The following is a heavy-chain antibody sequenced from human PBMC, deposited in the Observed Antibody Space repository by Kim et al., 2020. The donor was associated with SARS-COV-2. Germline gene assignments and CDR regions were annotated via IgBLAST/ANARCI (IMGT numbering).Heavy chain of an antibody. Sequence: ASVKVSCKASGYTFTSYGISWVRQAPGQGLEWMGWISAYNGNTNYAQKLHGRVTMTTDTSTSTAYMELRSLRSDDTAVYYCARVRHDILTGYYGGWFDPWGQGTLVTVSS. CDR1: GYTFTSYG. V-gene: IGHV1-18*01. D-gene: IGHD3-9*01. CDR2: ISAYNGNT. J-gene: IGHJ5*02. CDR3: ARVRHDILTGYYGGWFDP.